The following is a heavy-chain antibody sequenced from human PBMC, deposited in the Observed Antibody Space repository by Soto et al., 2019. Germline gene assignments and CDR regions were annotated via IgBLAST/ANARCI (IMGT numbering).Heavy chain of an antibody. CDR1: GFTFSNSS. J-gene: IGHJ4*02. Sequence: GGSLRLSCAASGFTFSNSSMHWVRQAPGKGLVWVSRINSDGSSTSYADSVKGRFTISRDNSKNTLYLQMSSLRAEDTAVYYCARAPGGSCSTYFDSWGQGTLVTVSS. CDR3: ARAPGGSCSTYFDS. D-gene: IGHD2-15*01. CDR2: INSDGSST. V-gene: IGHV3-74*01.